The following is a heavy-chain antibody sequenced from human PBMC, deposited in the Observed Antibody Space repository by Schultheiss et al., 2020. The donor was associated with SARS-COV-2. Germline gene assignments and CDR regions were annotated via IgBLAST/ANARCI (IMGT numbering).Heavy chain of an antibody. CDR3: ARSTYYYGSGSYYGGWYFDL. D-gene: IGHD3-10*01. CDR1: GSSISTSSYY. J-gene: IGHJ2*01. V-gene: IGHV4-39*07. Sequence: SETLSLTCTVSGSSISTSSYYWGWIRQSPGKGLEWIGYIYHSGSTYYNPSLKSRVNISVDRSKNQFSLKLSSVTAEDTAVYYCARSTYYYGSGSYYGGWYFDLWGRGTLVTVSS. CDR2: IYHSGST.